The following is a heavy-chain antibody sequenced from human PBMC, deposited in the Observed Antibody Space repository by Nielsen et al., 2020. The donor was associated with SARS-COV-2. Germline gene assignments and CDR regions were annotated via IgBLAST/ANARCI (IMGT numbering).Heavy chain of an antibody. V-gene: IGHV3-53*01. CDR3: ARDLGYCSGGSCYHMNWFDP. CDR1: GFTVSSNY. J-gene: IGHJ5*02. CDR2: IYSGGST. Sequence: GESLKISCAASGFTVSSNYMSWVRQAPGKGLEWVSVIYSGGSTYYADPVKGRFTISRDNSKNTLYLQMNSLRAEDTAVYYCARDLGYCSGGSCYHMNWFDPWGQGTLVTVSS. D-gene: IGHD2-15*01.